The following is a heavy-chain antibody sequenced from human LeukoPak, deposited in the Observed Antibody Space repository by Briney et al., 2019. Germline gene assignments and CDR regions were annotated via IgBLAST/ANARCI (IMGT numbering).Heavy chain of an antibody. CDR3: TREIYTGAGSYIF. Sequence: ASVKISCKASGYTFTSYYLHWVRQAPGQGLEWLARINPSDGATLYAQKLQGRVTVTGDTSTTTPYIELNSLRSDDTAMYYCTREIYTGAGSYIFWGQGTLVTVSS. D-gene: IGHD3-10*01. CDR1: GYTFTSYY. CDR2: INPSDGAT. J-gene: IGHJ1*01. V-gene: IGHV1-46*01.